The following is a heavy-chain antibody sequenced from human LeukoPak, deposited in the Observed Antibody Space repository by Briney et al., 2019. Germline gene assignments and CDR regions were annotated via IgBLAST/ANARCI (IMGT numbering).Heavy chain of an antibody. Sequence: GGSLRLSCAASGFTFSTYAMSWVRQAPGRGLEWISAISDSGPNTYYADSVKGRFTISRDNSRSTLYLQLNILRAEDTATYFCAKXVXPXXWYFDLXGRGTLVTVSS. V-gene: IGHV3-23*01. CDR1: GFTFSTYA. J-gene: IGHJ2*01. CDR3: AKXVXPXXWYFDL. CDR2: ISDSGPNT.